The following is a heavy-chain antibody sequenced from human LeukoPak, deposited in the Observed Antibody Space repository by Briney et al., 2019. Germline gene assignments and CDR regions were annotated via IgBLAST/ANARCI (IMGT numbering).Heavy chain of an antibody. CDR3: AKGPYYYDSSGYPDY. V-gene: IGHV3-30*02. CDR1: GFTFSSYA. CDR2: IRYDGSNK. Sequence: PGGSLRLSCAASGFTFSSYAMSWVRQAPGKGLEWVAFIRYDGSNKYYADSVKGRFTISRDNSKNTLYLQMNSLRAEDTAVYYCAKGPYYYDSSGYPDYWGQGTLVTVSS. D-gene: IGHD3-22*01. J-gene: IGHJ4*02.